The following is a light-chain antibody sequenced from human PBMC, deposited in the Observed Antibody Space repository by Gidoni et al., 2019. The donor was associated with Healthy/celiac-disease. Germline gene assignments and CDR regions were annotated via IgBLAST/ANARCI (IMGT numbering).Light chain of an antibody. Sequence: IVFTQSPATLSLSPGERATLSCGASQSVSSSYLAWYQQKPGLAPRLLIYDASSRATGIPDRFSGSGSGTDFTLTISRLEPEDFAVYYCQQYGSSPSITFGQGTRLEIK. CDR2: DAS. CDR3: QQYGSSPSIT. J-gene: IGKJ5*01. CDR1: QSVSSSY. V-gene: IGKV3D-20*01.